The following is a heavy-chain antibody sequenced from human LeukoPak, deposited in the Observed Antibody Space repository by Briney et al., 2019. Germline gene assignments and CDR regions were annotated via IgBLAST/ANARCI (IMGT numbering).Heavy chain of an antibody. D-gene: IGHD3-10*01. J-gene: IGHJ4*02. CDR2: ISAGGGST. Sequence: GGSLRLSCAASGFTFSRYAMSWVRQTPGKGLEWVSTISAGGGSTYYADSVKGRFTISRDNSKSTLNLQMNSLSDEDTAIFYCAKDQGYGSGAYYRMSLFDYWGQGTLVSVSS. CDR3: AKDQGYGSGAYYRMSLFDY. CDR1: GFTFSRYA. V-gene: IGHV3-23*01.